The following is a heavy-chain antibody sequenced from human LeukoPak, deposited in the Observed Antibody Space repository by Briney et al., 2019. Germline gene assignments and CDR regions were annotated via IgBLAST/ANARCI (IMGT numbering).Heavy chain of an antibody. J-gene: IGHJ4*02. CDR3: AREIKLARANYYDSSGSAPNDY. Sequence: PGGSLRLSCAASGFTFRGYAIHWVRQAPGKGLEWVAVISYDGSNKYYADSVKGRFTISRDNAKNSLYLQMNSLRAEDTAVYYCAREIKLARANYYDSSGSAPNDYWGQGTLVTVSS. D-gene: IGHD3-22*01. V-gene: IGHV3-30-3*01. CDR1: GFTFRGYA. CDR2: ISYDGSNK.